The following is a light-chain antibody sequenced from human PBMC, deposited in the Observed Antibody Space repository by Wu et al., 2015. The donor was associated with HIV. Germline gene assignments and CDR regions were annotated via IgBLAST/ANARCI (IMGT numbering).Light chain of an antibody. J-gene: IGKJ4*01. CDR3: QQVNGYPLT. CDR1: QGVGSD. CDR2: DAS. Sequence: AIQLTQSPSTLSASVGDSVTITCRASQGVGSDLAWYQHKPGNSPKLLIYDASELESGVPSRFSGSGSGTDFTLTISSLQPEDFATYYCQQVNGYPLTFGGGTKVEIK. V-gene: IGKV1-13*02.